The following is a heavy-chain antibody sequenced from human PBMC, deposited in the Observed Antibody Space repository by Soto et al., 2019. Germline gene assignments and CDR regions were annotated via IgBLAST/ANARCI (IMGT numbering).Heavy chain of an antibody. Sequence: GESLKISCEGSGFIFSRYKIGWVRQMPGKGLEWMGIINPGNSDTTYSPSFQGQVTISADNSINTAYLQWSSLRASDTAMYYCMRSYGDSYYFYYGMDVWGQGITVTVSS. CDR2: INPGNSDT. V-gene: IGHV5-51*01. D-gene: IGHD2-21*02. CDR3: MRSYGDSYYFYYGMDV. CDR1: GFIFSRYK. J-gene: IGHJ6*02.